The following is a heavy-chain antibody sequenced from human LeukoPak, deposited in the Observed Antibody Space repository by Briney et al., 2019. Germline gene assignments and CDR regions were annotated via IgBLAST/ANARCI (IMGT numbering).Heavy chain of an antibody. CDR1: GFTVSSNY. Sequence: GGSLRLSCAASGFTVSSNYMSWVRQAPGKGLEWVSAISGSGGSTYYADSVKGRFTISRDNSKNTLYLQMNSLRAEDTAVYYCAKRPNYYGSGSSSDYWGQGTLVTVSS. J-gene: IGHJ4*02. CDR3: AKRPNYYGSGSSSDY. V-gene: IGHV3-23*01. D-gene: IGHD3-10*01. CDR2: ISGSGGST.